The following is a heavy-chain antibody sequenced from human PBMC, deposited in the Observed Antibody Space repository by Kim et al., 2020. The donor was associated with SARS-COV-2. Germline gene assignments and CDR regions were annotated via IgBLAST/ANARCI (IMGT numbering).Heavy chain of an antibody. V-gene: IGHV4-59*01. CDR1: GGSISSYY. CDR3: ARMGYYDFWSGYYASPMNYFDY. J-gene: IGHJ4*02. D-gene: IGHD3-3*01. CDR2: IYYSGST. Sequence: SETLSLTCTVSGGSISSYYWSWIRQPPGKGLEWIGYIYYSGSTNYNPSLKSRVTISVDMSKNQFSLKLSSVTAADTAVYYCARMGYYDFWSGYYASPMNYFDYWGQGTLVTVSS.